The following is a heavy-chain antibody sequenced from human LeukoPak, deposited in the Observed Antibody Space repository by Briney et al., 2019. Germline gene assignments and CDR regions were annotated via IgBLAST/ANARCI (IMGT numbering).Heavy chain of an antibody. CDR1: GFTFSSYT. J-gene: IGHJ4*02. V-gene: IGHV3-23*01. Sequence: GGSLRLSCAASGFTFSSYTMSWVRQAPGKGLEWVSAISGSGGDTYYADSVKGRFTISRDNSKNTLYLQMNSLRVEDTAEYYCAKAPYCSGGSCPGYDYWGQGTLVTVSS. CDR2: ISGSGGDT. CDR3: AKAPYCSGGSCPGYDY. D-gene: IGHD2-15*01.